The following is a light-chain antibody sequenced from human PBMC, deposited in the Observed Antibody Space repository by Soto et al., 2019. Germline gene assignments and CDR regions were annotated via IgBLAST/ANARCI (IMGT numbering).Light chain of an antibody. CDR3: QSYDISLSGYV. J-gene: IGLJ1*01. CDR2: INI. V-gene: IGLV1-40*01. CDR1: SSNIGAGYD. Sequence: QSVLTQPPSVSGAPGQRVTISCTGSSSNIGAGYDVHWYQQLPGTAPKLLIFININRPSGIPDRFSGSKSGTSASLAITGLRAEDEADYYCQSYDISLSGYVFGTGTKVTVL.